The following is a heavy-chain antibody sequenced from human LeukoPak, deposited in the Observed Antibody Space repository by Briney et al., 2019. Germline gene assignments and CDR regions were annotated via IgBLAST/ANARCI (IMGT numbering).Heavy chain of an antibody. Sequence: SETLSLTCTVSGGSISSYYWSWIRQPPGKGLEWIGYIYYSGSTNYNPSLKSRVTISVDTSKNQFSLKLSSVSAADTAVYYCARDYSGSHDYWGQGTLVTVSS. CDR2: IYYSGST. CDR3: ARDYSGSHDY. CDR1: GGSISSYY. V-gene: IGHV4-59*01. D-gene: IGHD1-26*01. J-gene: IGHJ4*02.